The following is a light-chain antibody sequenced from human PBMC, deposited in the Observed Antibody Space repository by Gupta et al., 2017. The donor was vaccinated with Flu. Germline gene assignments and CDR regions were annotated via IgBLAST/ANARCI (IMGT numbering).Light chain of an antibody. J-gene: IGKJ1*01. CDR2: AGS. Sequence: DIQMTQAPSSLSSSVGDRVTITVRSSQSISSYLNWYQQIPGRVPKLLLYAGSMLQIGVPSRFSGSGSGADFTLTISRLQPKDFATHNLLQGYGTPRTFGQGT. CDR1: QSISSY. V-gene: IGKV1-39*01. CDR3: LQGYGTPRT.